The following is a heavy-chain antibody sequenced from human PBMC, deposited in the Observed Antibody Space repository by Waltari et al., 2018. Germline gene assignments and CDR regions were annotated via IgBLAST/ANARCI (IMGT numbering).Heavy chain of an antibody. Sequence: QITLKESGPTLVKPTQTRTLTCTIFGFSIATGAEAVGWIRQPPGKALEWLAIIYWTDEERYSPSLRSRLTITKDTSRNQVVLTVTNMDPVDTATYFCAHYKARDAFDIWGPGTMVTISS. CDR1: GFSIATGAEA. D-gene: IGHD1-20*01. CDR2: IYWTDEE. CDR3: AHYKARDAFDI. J-gene: IGHJ3*02. V-gene: IGHV2-5*01.